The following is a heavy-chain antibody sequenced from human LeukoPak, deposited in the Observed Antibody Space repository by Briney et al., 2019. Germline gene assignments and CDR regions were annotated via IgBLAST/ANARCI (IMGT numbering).Heavy chain of an antibody. J-gene: IGHJ6*03. V-gene: IGHV1-69*13. D-gene: IGHD3-3*01. CDR1: GGTFSSYA. Sequence: GASVKVSCKASGGTFSSYAISWVRQAPGQGLEWMGGIIPIFGTANYAQKFQGRVTITADESTSTAYMELSSLRSEDTAVYYCARDFRAHRYAILKPNPMDVWGKGTTVTVSS. CDR2: IIPIFGTA. CDR3: ARDFRAHRYAILKPNPMDV.